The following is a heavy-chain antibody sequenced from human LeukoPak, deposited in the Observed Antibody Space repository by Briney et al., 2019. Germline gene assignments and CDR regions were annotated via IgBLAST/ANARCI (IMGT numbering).Heavy chain of an antibody. CDR1: GYTFTGYY. CDR2: INPYSGGT. D-gene: IGHD6-19*01. V-gene: IGHV1-2*02. CDR3: AREPPQDSSGEFDY. J-gene: IGHJ4*02. Sequence: GASVKVSCKASGYTFTGYYMHWVRQAPGQGLEWMGWINPYSGGTNYAQKFQGRVTMTRDTSISTAYMELSRLRSDDTAVYHCAREPPQDSSGEFDYWGQGTLVTVSS.